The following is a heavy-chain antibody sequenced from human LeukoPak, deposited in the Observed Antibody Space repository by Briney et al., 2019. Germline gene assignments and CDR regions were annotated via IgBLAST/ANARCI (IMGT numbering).Heavy chain of an antibody. V-gene: IGHV4-59*11. Sequence: PSETLSLTCTVSGGSISNHYWNWIRQPLGKGLQWIGYIYRSGSTDYNPSLKSRVSISVDMSKNQFSLKLTSVTAADTAVYYCARDGEADYSDTAGLLFDYWGQGALVTVSS. CDR2: IYRSGST. J-gene: IGHJ4*02. CDR3: ARDGEADYSDTAGLLFDY. D-gene: IGHD3-22*01. CDR1: GGSISNHY.